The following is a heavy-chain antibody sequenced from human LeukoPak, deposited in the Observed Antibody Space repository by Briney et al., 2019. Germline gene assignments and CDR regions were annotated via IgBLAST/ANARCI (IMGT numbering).Heavy chain of an antibody. CDR2: IIPIFGTA. J-gene: IGHJ6*03. CDR1: GGTFSSYA. Sequence: GASVKVSCKASGGTFSSYAISWVRQAPGQGLEWMGGIIPIFGTANYAQKFQGRVTITADESTSTAYMELSSLRSEDTAVYYCARGLVTFYYYYYMDVWGKGTTVTVSS. V-gene: IGHV1-69*13. D-gene: IGHD4-23*01. CDR3: ARGLVTFYYYYYMDV.